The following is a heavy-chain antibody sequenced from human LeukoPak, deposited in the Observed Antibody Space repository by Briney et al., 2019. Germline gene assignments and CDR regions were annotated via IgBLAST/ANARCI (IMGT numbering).Heavy chain of an antibody. Sequence: GESLKTSCKGSGYSFTSYWIGWVRQMPGKGLEWMGIIYPGDSDTRYSPSFQGQVTISADKSISTAYLQWSSLKASDTAMYYCARQGQQLDLHFGYWGQGTLVTVSS. J-gene: IGHJ4*02. CDR2: IYPGDSDT. D-gene: IGHD6-13*01. CDR1: GYSFTSYW. CDR3: ARQGQQLDLHFGY. V-gene: IGHV5-51*01.